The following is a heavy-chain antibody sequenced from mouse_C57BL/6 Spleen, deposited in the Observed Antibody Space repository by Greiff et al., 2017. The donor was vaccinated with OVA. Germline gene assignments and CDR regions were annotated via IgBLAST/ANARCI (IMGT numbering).Heavy chain of an antibody. J-gene: IGHJ1*03. D-gene: IGHD3-3*01. CDR2: IDPSDSET. CDR3: ARGGPHWYFDV. V-gene: IGHV1-52*01. CDR1: GHTFTSYW. Sequence: VQLQQPGAELVRPGSSVKLSCKASGHTFTSYWMHWVKQRPIQGLEWIGNIDPSDSETHYNQKFKDKATLTVDKSSSTAYMQLSSLTSEDSAVYYCARGGPHWYFDVWGTGTTVTVSS.